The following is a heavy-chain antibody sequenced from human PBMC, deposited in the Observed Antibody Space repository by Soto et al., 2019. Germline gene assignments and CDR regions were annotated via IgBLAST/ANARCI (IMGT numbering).Heavy chain of an antibody. CDR3: ARSGRMYYYDSSGYYTGYYYYGMDV. CDR2: INHSGST. V-gene: IGHV4-34*01. D-gene: IGHD3-22*01. CDR1: GGSFSGYY. Sequence: SETLSLTCAVYGGSFSGYYWSWIRQPPGKGLEWIGEINHSGSTNYNPSLKSRVTISVDTSKNQFSLKLSSVTAADTAVYYCARSGRMYYYDSSGYYTGYYYYGMDVWGQGTTVTVSS. J-gene: IGHJ6*02.